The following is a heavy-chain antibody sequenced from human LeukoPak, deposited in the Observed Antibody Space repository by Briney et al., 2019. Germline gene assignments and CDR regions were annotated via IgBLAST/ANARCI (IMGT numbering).Heavy chain of an antibody. CDR3: ARNEYSHGSPLDY. CDR1: GGSISSGSYY. J-gene: IGHJ4*02. Sequence: SETLSLTCSVSGGSISSGSYYWNWIRQQPGKGLEWIGYIYYSGSTYYNPSLRSRVNISVDTSNNRFSLKQSSVTAADTAVYYCARNEYSHGSPLDYWGQGTLVTVPS. D-gene: IGHD5-18*01. CDR2: IYYSGST. V-gene: IGHV4-31*03.